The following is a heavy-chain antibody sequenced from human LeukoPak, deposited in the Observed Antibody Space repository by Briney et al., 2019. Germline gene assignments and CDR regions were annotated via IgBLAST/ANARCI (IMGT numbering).Heavy chain of an antibody. V-gene: IGHV3-11*06. J-gene: IGHJ4*02. CDR2: ISSSSSYT. CDR1: GFTFSDYY. D-gene: IGHD3-9*01. Sequence: PGGSLRLSCAASGFTFSDYYMSWIRQAPGKGLEWVSYISSSSSYTNYADSVKGRFTISRDNPKNSLYLQMNSLRAEDTAVYYCARRYFDWLLSGLDYFDYWGQGTLVTVSS. CDR3: ARRYFDWLLSGLDYFDY.